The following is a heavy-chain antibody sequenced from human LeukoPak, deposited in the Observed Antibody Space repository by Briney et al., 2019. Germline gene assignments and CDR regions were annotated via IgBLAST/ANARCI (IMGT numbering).Heavy chain of an antibody. J-gene: IGHJ4*02. CDR2: IYYSGST. CDR1: GGSISSYY. V-gene: IGHV4-59*01. D-gene: IGHD6-13*01. Sequence: SETLSLTCTVSGGSISSYYWSWIRQPPGKGPEWIGYIYYSGSTNYNPSLKSRVTISVDTSKNHFSLKLSSVTAADTAVYYCARVSSSWYTDYWGQGTLVTVSS. CDR3: ARVSSSWYTDY.